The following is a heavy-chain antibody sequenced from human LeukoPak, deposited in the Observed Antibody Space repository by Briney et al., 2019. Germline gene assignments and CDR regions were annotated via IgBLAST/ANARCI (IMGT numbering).Heavy chain of an antibody. D-gene: IGHD6-19*01. V-gene: IGHV3-9*01. CDR3: AKVLYSSGWSHAFDI. CDR1: GFTFDDYA. CDR2: INWNSGSI. Sequence: GGSLRLSCAASGFTFDDYAMHWVRQAPGKGLEWVSGINWNSGSIGYADSVKGRFTISRDNAKNSLYLQMNSLRAEDTALYYCAKVLYSSGWSHAFDIWGQGTMVTVSS. J-gene: IGHJ3*02.